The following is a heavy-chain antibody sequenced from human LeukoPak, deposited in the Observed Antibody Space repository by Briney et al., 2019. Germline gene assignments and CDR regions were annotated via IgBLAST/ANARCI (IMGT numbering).Heavy chain of an antibody. V-gene: IGHV3-73*01. Sequence: GGSLRLSCAASGFTFSGSAMHWVRQASEKGLEWVGRIRSKANSYATAYAASVKGRFTISRDDSKNTAYLQMNSLKTEDTAVYYCTRRTGTAAADYWGQGTLVTVSS. D-gene: IGHD6-13*01. J-gene: IGHJ4*02. CDR1: GFTFSGSA. CDR2: IRSKANSYAT. CDR3: TRRTGTAAADY.